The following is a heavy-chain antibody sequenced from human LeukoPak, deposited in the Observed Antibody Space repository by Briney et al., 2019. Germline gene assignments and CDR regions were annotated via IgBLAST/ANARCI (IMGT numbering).Heavy chain of an antibody. J-gene: IGHJ4*02. CDR3: ARDHYDSFQYDY. V-gene: IGHV3-30-3*01. D-gene: IGHD3-3*01. CDR1: GFTFSSYA. Sequence: GGSLRLSCAASGFTFSSYAMHWVRQAPGKGLEWVAVISYDGSNKYYADSVKGRFTISRDNSKNTLYLQMNSLRAEDTAVYYCARDHYDSFQYDYWGQGTLVTVSS. CDR2: ISYDGSNK.